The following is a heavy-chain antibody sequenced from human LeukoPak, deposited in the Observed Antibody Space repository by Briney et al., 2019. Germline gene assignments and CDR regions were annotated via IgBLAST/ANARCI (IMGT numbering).Heavy chain of an antibody. V-gene: IGHV3-66*04. Sequence: PGGSLRLSCAASGFTVSSNYMSWVRQAPGKGLGWVSVIYSDGNTYYADSVKGRFTISRDNSKNTVYLQMNSLRAEDTAVYYCATPSGGYWGQGTLVTVSS. CDR1: GFTVSSNY. CDR2: IYSDGNT. J-gene: IGHJ4*02. D-gene: IGHD6-25*01. CDR3: ATPSGGY.